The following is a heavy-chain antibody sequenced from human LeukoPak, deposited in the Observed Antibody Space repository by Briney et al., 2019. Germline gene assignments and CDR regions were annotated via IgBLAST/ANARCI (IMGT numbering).Heavy chain of an antibody. J-gene: IGHJ5*02. Sequence: GASVKVSCKASGGTFNSYAISWVRQAPGQGLEWMGGIIPIFGTANYAQKFQGRVTITTDESTSTAYMELSSLRSEDTAVYYCGCRHDYGDYAWFDPWGQGTLVTVSS. CDR1: GGTFNSYA. CDR3: GCRHDYGDYAWFDP. CDR2: IIPIFGTA. V-gene: IGHV1-69*05. D-gene: IGHD4-17*01.